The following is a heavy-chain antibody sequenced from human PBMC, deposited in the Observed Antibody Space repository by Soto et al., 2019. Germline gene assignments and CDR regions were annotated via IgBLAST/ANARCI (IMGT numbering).Heavy chain of an antibody. V-gene: IGHV1-46*01. J-gene: IGHJ4*02. CDR3: ARALSGSYSHFDF. D-gene: IGHD1-26*01. CDR1: GYTFTRFY. CDR2: INPNGGST. Sequence: QVQVVQSGAEVKKPGASVKISCKASGYTFTRFYMHWVRQAPGQGLEWMGMINPNGGSTIYAQKFQGRVTMTTDTSTNTVYTELSSLTSEDTAVYYCARALSGSYSHFDFWGQGTLVTVSA.